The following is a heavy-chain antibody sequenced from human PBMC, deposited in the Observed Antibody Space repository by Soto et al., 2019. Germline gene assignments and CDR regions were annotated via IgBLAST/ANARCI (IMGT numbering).Heavy chain of an antibody. J-gene: IGHJ4*02. V-gene: IGHV4-59*01. D-gene: IGHD6-6*01. CDR2: IYYSVST. CDR1: GGSISSYY. Sequence: SETLSLTCTVSGGSISSYYWSWIRQPPGKGLEWIGYIYYSVSTNYNPSLKSRVTIPVDTYKNQFSLKLSSVTAADTAVYYCERRIAARLFDYWGQGTLVTVSS. CDR3: ERRIAARLFDY.